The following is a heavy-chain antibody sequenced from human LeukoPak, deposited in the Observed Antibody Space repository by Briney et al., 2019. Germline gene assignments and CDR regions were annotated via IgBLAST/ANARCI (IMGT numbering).Heavy chain of an antibody. D-gene: IGHD1-7*01. J-gene: IGHJ4*02. CDR2: ISGSGGST. CDR1: GFTFSSYA. Sequence: GGSLRLSCAASGFTFSSYAMSWVRQAPGKGLEWVSAISGSGGSTYYADSVKGRFPISRDNSKNTLYLQMNSLRAEDTAVYYCAKEGRGDWNYGNDYFDYWGQGTLVTVSS. V-gene: IGHV3-23*01. CDR3: AKEGRGDWNYGNDYFDY.